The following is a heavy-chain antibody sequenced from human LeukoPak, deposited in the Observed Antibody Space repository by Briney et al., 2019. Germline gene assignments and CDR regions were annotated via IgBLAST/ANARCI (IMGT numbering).Heavy chain of an antibody. CDR2: IKQDGTEK. CDR1: GFTFTTYW. D-gene: IGHD4/OR15-4a*01. CDR3: ARRAGAYSHPYDY. V-gene: IGHV3-7*01. Sequence: GESLRLSCAASGFTFTTYWMSWVRQAPGKGLEWVANIKQDGTEKYYVDSVKGRFTISRDNTRNSLELQMNSLRVEDTAVYYCARRAGAYSHPYDYWGQGTLVTVSS. J-gene: IGHJ4*02.